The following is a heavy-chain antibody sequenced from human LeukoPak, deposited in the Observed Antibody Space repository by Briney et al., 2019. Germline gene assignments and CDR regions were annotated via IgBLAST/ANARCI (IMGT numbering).Heavy chain of an antibody. V-gene: IGHV3-23*01. CDR2: ISGSGGST. CDR1: GFTFSSYA. CDR3: AKDSRAYNYGQFDY. J-gene: IGHJ4*02. Sequence: GGSLRLSCAASGFTFSSYAMSWVRQAPGKGLGWVSAISGSGGSTYYADSVKGRFTISRDNSKNTLYLQMNSLRAEDTAVYYCAKDSRAYNYGQFDYWGQGTLVTVSS. D-gene: IGHD5-18*01.